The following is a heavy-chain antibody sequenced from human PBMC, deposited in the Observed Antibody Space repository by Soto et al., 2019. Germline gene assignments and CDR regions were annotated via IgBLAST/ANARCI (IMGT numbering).Heavy chain of an antibody. V-gene: IGHV5-10-1*01. D-gene: IGHD3-9*01. Sequence: VESLKISCKGSGYSFTSYWISWVRQMPGKGLEWMGRIDPSDSYTNYSPSFQGHVTISADKSISTAYLQWSSLKASDTAMYYCARRNYDILTGYSYYGMDVWGQGLPVTVSS. CDR2: IDPSDSYT. CDR3: ARRNYDILTGYSYYGMDV. CDR1: GYSFTSYW. J-gene: IGHJ6*02.